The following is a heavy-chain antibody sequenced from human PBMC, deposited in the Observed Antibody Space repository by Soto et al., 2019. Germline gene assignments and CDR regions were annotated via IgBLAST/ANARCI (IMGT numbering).Heavy chain of an antibody. D-gene: IGHD6-19*01. CDR1: GGSFSGYY. Sequence: QGQLQQWGAGLLKPSETLSLTCAVYGGSFSGYYWSWIRQPPGKGLEWIGEINHSGSTNYNPSLKSRVTISVDTSKNQFSLTLSSVTAADTAVYYCARGGIAVVTGRRWFDPWGQGTLVTVSS. CDR2: INHSGST. V-gene: IGHV4-34*01. CDR3: ARGGIAVVTGRRWFDP. J-gene: IGHJ5*02.